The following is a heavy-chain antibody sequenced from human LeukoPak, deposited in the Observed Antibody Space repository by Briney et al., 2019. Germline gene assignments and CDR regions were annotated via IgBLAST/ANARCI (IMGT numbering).Heavy chain of an antibody. CDR1: GGSISSGGYY. CDR3: ARSTAYYDFWSGYYTSGDFDY. Sequence: ASETLSLTCTVSGGSISSGGYYWSWIRQHPRKGLEWIGYIYYSGSTHYNPSLRSRVTISVDTSRNQFSLKLSSVTAADTAVYYCARSTAYYDFWSGYYTSGDFDYWGQGTLVTVSS. D-gene: IGHD3-3*01. V-gene: IGHV4-31*03. J-gene: IGHJ4*02. CDR2: IYYSGST.